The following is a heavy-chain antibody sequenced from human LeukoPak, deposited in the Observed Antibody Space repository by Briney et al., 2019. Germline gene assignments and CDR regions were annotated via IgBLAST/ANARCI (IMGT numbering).Heavy chain of an antibody. CDR1: GFTFSSYG. CDR3: AKLPGIGVAGTLFDY. Sequence: GGSLRLSCAASGFTFSSYGMHWVRQAPGKGLEWVAVISYDGSNKYYADSVKGRFTISRDNSKNTLYLQMNSLRAEDTAVYYCAKLPGIGVAGTLFDYWGQGTLVTVSS. CDR2: ISYDGSNK. J-gene: IGHJ4*02. D-gene: IGHD6-19*01. V-gene: IGHV3-30*18.